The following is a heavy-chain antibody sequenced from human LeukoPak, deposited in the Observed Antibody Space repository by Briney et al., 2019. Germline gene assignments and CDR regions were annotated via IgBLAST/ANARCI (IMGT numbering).Heavy chain of an antibody. V-gene: IGHV1-2*02. CDR1: ESTFTDYY. Sequence: ASVKVSCKASESTFTDYYMHWVRQAPGQGLEWMGWINPNSAGTNYAQRFRGRATMTRDTSISTAYMELSNLRSDDTAVYYCARGRAAAGGRCFDPWGQGTLVTVSS. CDR3: ARGRAAAGGRCFDP. J-gene: IGHJ5*02. CDR2: INPNSAGT. D-gene: IGHD6-13*01.